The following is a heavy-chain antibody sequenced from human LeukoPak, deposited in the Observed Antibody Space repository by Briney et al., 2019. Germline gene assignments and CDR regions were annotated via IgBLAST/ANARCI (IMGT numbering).Heavy chain of an antibody. Sequence: GGSLRLSCAASGFTFSSYGMSWVRQAPGKGLEWVSAISGSGGSTYYADAVKGRFTISRDNSKTTLYLQMNSLRAEDTAVYYCAKDPVRDPYNWFDPWGQGTLVTVSS. J-gene: IGHJ5*02. D-gene: IGHD3-10*01. V-gene: IGHV3-23*01. CDR1: GFTFSSYG. CDR2: ISGSGGST. CDR3: AKDPVRDPYNWFDP.